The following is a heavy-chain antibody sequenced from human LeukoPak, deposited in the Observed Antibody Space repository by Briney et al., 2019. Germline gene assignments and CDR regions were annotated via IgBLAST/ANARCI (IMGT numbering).Heavy chain of an antibody. J-gene: IGHJ6*03. CDR1: GGSFSGYY. Sequence: PSETLSLTCAVYGGSFSGYYWRWIRQPPGKELEWIGEINHSGSTNYNPSLKSRVTISVDTSKNQFSLKLSSVTAADTAVYYCARASLSSWRYMDVWGKGTTVTVSS. CDR3: ARASLSSWRYMDV. V-gene: IGHV4-34*01. CDR2: INHSGST. D-gene: IGHD6-13*01.